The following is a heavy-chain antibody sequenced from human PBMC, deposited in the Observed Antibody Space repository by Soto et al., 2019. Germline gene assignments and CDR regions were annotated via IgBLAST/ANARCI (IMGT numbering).Heavy chain of an antibody. Sequence: SETLSLTCAVYGGSFSGYYWSWIRQPPGKGLEWIGEINHSGSTNYNPSLKSRVTISVDTSKNQFSLKLSSVTAADTAVYYCARAHTIITGTTSVGFDYWGQGTLVTVSS. J-gene: IGHJ4*02. CDR2: INHSGST. V-gene: IGHV4-34*01. CDR3: ARAHTIITGTTSVGFDY. CDR1: GGSFSGYY. D-gene: IGHD1-7*01.